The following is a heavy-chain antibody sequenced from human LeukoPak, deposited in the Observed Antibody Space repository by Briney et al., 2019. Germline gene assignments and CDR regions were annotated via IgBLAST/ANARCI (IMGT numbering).Heavy chain of an antibody. J-gene: IGHJ4*02. CDR1: GFTLSSYA. V-gene: IGHV3-64*01. Sequence: GGSLRLSYAASGFTLSSYAMHRVRQAPGKGLEYVSAISSNGDSTYYANSVKGRFTISRDNSKNTLYLQMGSLRAEDMAVYYCARAPLYYYDSSDYWGQGTLVTVSS. CDR2: ISSNGDST. CDR3: ARAPLYYYDSSDY. D-gene: IGHD3-22*01.